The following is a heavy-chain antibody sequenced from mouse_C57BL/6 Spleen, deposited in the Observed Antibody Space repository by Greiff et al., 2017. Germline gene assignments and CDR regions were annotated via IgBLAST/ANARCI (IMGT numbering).Heavy chain of an antibody. Sequence: VQLKESGGGLVKPGGSLKLSCAASGFTFSDYGMHWVRQAPEKGLEWVAYISSGSSTIYYADTVKGRFTISRDNAKNTLFLQMTSLRSEDTAMYYCAREGEFAYWGQGTLVTVSA. CDR1: GFTFSDYG. V-gene: IGHV5-17*01. CDR2: ISSGSSTI. J-gene: IGHJ3*01. CDR3: AREGEFAY.